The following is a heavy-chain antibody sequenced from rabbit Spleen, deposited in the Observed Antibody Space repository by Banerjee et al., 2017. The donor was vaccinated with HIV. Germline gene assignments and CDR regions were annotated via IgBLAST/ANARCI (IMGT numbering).Heavy chain of an antibody. CDR3: ARSYATGSGGDYAFNL. CDR2: INTATGKA. V-gene: IGHV1S45*01. Sequence: QEQLVESGGGLVKPEGSLTLTCKASGFSFSDRDVMCWVRQAPGKGLEWIACINTATGKAVYASWAKGRFTISKTSSTTVTLQMTSLTAADTATYFCARSYATGSGGDYAFNLWGQGTLVTVS. D-gene: IGHD2-1*01. J-gene: IGHJ4*01. CDR1: GFSFSDRDV.